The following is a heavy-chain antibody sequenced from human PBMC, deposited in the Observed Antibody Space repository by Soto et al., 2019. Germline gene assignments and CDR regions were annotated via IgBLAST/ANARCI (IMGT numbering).Heavy chain of an antibody. Sequence: GGSLRLSCAASGFTFSSYGMHWVRQAPGKGLEWVAVIWYDGSNKYYADSVKGRFTISRDNSNNTLYLQMNSLRAEDTAVYYCARDYSMIVVVPGYWGQGTLVTSPQ. V-gene: IGHV3-33*01. CDR3: ARDYSMIVVVPGY. CDR2: IWYDGSNK. CDR1: GFTFSSYG. D-gene: IGHD3-22*01. J-gene: IGHJ4*02.